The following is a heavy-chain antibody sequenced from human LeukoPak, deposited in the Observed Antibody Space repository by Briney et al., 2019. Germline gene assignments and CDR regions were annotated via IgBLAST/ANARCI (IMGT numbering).Heavy chain of an antibody. J-gene: IGHJ3*02. CDR3: ARTGYSSGWYGGFDI. V-gene: IGHV4-31*03. Sequence: SETLSLTCTVSGDSISSGGYYWSWIRQHPGKGLEWIGYIHYSGSTYYNPSLRSRVSMSVDTSKSQFSLRLTSVTAADTAVYYCARTGYSSGWYGGFDIWGQGTLVTVSS. CDR1: GDSISSGGYY. CDR2: IHYSGST. D-gene: IGHD6-19*01.